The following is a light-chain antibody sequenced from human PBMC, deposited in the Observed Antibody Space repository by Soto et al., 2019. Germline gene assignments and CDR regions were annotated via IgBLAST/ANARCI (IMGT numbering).Light chain of an antibody. J-gene: IGKJ2*01. CDR3: QHYWSSPPT. V-gene: IGKV3-20*01. CDR2: GTS. Sequence: EIVLTQSPGTLSLSPGERATLSCRASQSVSSNYLAWYQQKPGQAPRLLLYGTSSRATGVPDRFSGSGSGTDFTLTISRLEPEDFAVYYCQHYWSSPPTFGQGTKLDSK. CDR1: QSVSSNY.